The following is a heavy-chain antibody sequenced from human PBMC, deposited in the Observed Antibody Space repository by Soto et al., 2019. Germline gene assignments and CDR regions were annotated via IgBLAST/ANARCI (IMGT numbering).Heavy chain of an antibody. V-gene: IGHV4-4*07. J-gene: IGHJ5*02. CDR1: GGSISSYY. Sequence: PSETLSLTCTVSGGSISSYYWSWIRQPAGKGLEWIGRIYASGSTNYNPSLNSRVTMSVDTSKNQFSLKLSSVTAADTVVYYCARDRAVTGNDNWFDPWGQGTLVTVSS. D-gene: IGHD1-20*01. CDR3: ARDRAVTGNDNWFDP. CDR2: IYASGST.